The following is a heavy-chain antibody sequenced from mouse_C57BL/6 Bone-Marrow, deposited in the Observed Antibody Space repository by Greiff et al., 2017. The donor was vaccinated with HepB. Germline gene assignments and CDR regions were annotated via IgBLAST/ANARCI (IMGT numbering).Heavy chain of an antibody. CDR3: APAYYSFSYWYFDV. J-gene: IGHJ1*03. V-gene: IGHV1-26*01. CDR2: INPNNGGT. D-gene: IGHD2-12*01. Sequence: EVQLQQSGPELVKPGASVKISCKASGYTFTDYYMNWVKQSHGKSLEWIGDINPNNGGTSYNQKFKGKATLTVDKSSSTAYMELRSLTSEDSAVYYCAPAYYSFSYWYFDVWGTGTTVTVSS. CDR1: GYTFTDYY.